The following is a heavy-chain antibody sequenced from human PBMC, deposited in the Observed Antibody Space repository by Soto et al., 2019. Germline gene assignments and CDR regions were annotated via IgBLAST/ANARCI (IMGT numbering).Heavy chain of an antibody. Sequence: QSGGSLRLSCAASGFTFNIYGMHWVRQAPDKGLEWVALTSYDGSNQYYADSVKGRFTISRDNSKNTLFLQMNSLRADDTAVYYCAKDQASGQGSFDSWGQGTLVTVSS. J-gene: IGHJ4*02. CDR1: GFTFNIYG. V-gene: IGHV3-30*18. CDR2: TSYDGSNQ. CDR3: AKDQASGQGSFDS.